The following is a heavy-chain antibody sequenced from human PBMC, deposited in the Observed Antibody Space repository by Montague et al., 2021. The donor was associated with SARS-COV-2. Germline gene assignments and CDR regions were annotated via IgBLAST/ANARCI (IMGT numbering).Heavy chain of an antibody. V-gene: IGHV4-31*03. CDR3: ARGVIAAPGYFDY. Sequence: TLSLTCTVSGGSFNSGAYFWSWIRQHPEKGLDWIAYIYYSGNTYYNPSLESRVALSVDTSKKQFSLNLTSVTAADTATYYCARGVIAAPGYFDYWGQGTLVTVSS. D-gene: IGHD2-15*01. CDR1: GGSFNSGAYF. J-gene: IGHJ4*02. CDR2: IYYSGNT.